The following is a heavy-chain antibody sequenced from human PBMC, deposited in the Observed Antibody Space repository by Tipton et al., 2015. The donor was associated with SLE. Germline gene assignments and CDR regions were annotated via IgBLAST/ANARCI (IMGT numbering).Heavy chain of an antibody. CDR1: GGSVSGHY. CDR3: ARHGGYYFDY. J-gene: IGHJ4*02. D-gene: IGHD4-23*01. V-gene: IGHV4-34*01. CDR2: INHSGRT. Sequence: TLSLTCAVYGGSVSGHYWSWSRQPPGKGLEWIGEINHSGRTNYNPSLKSRVTISVDTSKNQFSLKLRSVNAADTAVYYCARHGGYYFDYWGQGTLVTVSS.